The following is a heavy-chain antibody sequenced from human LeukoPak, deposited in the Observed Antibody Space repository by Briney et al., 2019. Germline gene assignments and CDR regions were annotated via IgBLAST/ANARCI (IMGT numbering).Heavy chain of an antibody. CDR1: GGSISSYSYY. J-gene: IGHJ5*02. V-gene: IGHV4-61*02. CDR2: IYTSGST. CDR3: AREVVRGNNWFDP. Sequence: SETLSLTCSVSGGSISSYSYYWSWIRQPAGKGLEWIGRIYTSGSTNYNPSLKSRITISVDTSKNQVSLKLSSVTAADTAVYYCAREVVRGNNWFDPWGQGTLVTVSS. D-gene: IGHD3-10*01.